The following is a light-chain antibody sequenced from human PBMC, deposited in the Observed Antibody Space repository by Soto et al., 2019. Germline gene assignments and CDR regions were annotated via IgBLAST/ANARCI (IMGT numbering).Light chain of an antibody. CDR2: KAS. V-gene: IGKV1-5*03. CDR3: QQYHSYSLT. J-gene: IGKJ4*01. Sequence: DIQMTQSPSTLSASVGDRVTITWRASQSISSWLAWYQQKPGKAPKLLIYKASSLEGGVPSRFSGSGSGTDFTLTISSLQPDDFATYYCQQYHSYSLTFGGGTKV. CDR1: QSISSW.